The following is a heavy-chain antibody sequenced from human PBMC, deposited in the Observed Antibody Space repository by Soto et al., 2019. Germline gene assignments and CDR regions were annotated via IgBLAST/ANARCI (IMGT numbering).Heavy chain of an antibody. CDR1: GYSFTSYW. CDR3: ARLAEPLSSYYYGMDV. CDR2: IDPSDSYT. V-gene: IGHV5-10-1*01. J-gene: IGHJ6*02. D-gene: IGHD3-16*02. Sequence: PGESLKISCKGSGYSFTSYWISWVRQMPGKGLEWMGRIDPSDSYTNYSPSFQGHVTISADKSISTAYLQWSSLKASDTAMYYCARLAEPLSSYYYGMDVWGQGTTVTVSS.